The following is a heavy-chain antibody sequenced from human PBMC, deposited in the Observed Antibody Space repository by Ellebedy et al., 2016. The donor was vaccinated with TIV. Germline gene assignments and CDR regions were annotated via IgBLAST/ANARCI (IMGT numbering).Heavy chain of an antibody. D-gene: IGHD6-19*01. V-gene: IGHV1-18*01. CDR3: ARDEEVAGTQTGFDP. CDR2: ISAYNGNT. CDR1: GYTFTSYG. Sequence: ASVKVSXXASGYTFTSYGISWVRQAPGQGLEWMGWISAYNGNTNYAQKLQGRVTMTTDTSTSTAYMELRSLRSDDTAVYYCARDEEVAGTQTGFDPWGQGTLVTVSS. J-gene: IGHJ5*02.